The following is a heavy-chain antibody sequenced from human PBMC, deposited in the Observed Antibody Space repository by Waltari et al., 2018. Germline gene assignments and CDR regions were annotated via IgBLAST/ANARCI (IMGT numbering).Heavy chain of an antibody. D-gene: IGHD3-22*01. Sequence: QVQLQQWGAGLLKPSETLSLTCAVYGGSFSGYYWSWIRQPPGKGLEWIGEINHSGSTNDNPSRKSRVTISVDTSKNQFSLKLSSVTAADTAVYYCARDGDYYDSSGYYYFDYWGQGTLVTVSS. V-gene: IGHV4-34*01. J-gene: IGHJ4*02. CDR3: ARDGDYYDSSGYYYFDY. CDR2: INHSGST. CDR1: GGSFSGYY.